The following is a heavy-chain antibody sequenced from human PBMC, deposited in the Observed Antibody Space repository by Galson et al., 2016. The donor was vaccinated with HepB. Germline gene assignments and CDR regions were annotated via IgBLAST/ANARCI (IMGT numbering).Heavy chain of an antibody. V-gene: IGHV4-61*02. J-gene: IGHJ4*02. Sequence: TLSLTCSVSGGSINSGSYYWTWIRQPAGMGQEYIGRISISGSTNYNPSLRRRVTMSLDTSKNQFSLRLRSVTAADTAVYYCARQPIPDTVLVNYFDYWGQGTLVTVSS. CDR2: ISISGST. CDR3: ARQPIPDTVLVNYFDY. CDR1: GGSINSGSYY. D-gene: IGHD3-9*01.